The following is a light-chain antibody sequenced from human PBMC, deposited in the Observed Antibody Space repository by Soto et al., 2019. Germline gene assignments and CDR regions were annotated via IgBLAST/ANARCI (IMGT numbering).Light chain of an antibody. Sequence: QSVLTQPPSVSEAPRQRVTISCSGSSSNIGNNAVKWYQQVPGKAPKLLIYYDDLLPSGVSDRFSGSKSGTSASLAISGLQSEDEADYYCEAWDDSLNGDVFGTGTKVTVL. J-gene: IGLJ1*01. CDR3: EAWDDSLNGDV. CDR1: SSNIGNNA. CDR2: YDD. V-gene: IGLV1-36*01.